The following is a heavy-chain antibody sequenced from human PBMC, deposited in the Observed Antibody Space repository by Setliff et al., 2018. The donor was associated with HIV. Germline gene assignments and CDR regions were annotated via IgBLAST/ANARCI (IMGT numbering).Heavy chain of an antibody. CDR3: TGDYNSGSNRFDY. CDR1: GGSISNYY. Sequence: SETLSLTCTVSGGSISNYYWSWIRQPPGKGLEWIGYIYSSGTTDYNPSLKSRVTMSVDTSNSHFSLKLASVTAADAAVHYCTGDYNSGSNRFDYWGQGTPVTVSS. J-gene: IGHJ4*02. CDR2: IYSSGTT. V-gene: IGHV4-4*08. D-gene: IGHD3-10*01.